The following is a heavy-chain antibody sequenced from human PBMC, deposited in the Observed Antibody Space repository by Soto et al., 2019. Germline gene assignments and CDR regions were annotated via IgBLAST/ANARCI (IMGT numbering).Heavy chain of an antibody. V-gene: IGHV1-18*04. D-gene: IGHD1-26*01. CDR2: VSAYNRNT. CDR1: GYRFSNYG. J-gene: IGHJ4*02. CDR3: ARERKWEPLPY. Sequence: GASVKVSCKASGYRFSNYGITWVRQAPGQGLEWMGWVSAYNRNTNYAQKFEDRVTMTTDTSTGTAYMELRSLRSDDTAVYFCARERKWEPLPYWGQGTPVNVSS.